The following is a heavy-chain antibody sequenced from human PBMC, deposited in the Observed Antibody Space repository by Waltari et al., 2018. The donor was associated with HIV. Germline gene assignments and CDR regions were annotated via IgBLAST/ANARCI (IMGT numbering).Heavy chain of an antibody. J-gene: IGHJ5*02. V-gene: IGHV1-2*02. D-gene: IGHD3-22*01. Sequence: QVQLLQSGAEVKKPGAPAKLPWTDSGYPLTARYITWVRQALGQGLEWMGSSNPNSGDTNYAQKFQGRVTRTRDTSISTAYMELSRLRSDDTAGYYCARDTPDAYYYDTSGYWSWGQGTLVTVSS. CDR1: GYPLTARY. CDR3: ARDTPDAYYYDTSGYWS. CDR2: SNPNSGDT.